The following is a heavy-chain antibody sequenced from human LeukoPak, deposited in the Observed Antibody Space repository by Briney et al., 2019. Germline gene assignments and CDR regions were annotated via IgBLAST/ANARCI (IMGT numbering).Heavy chain of an antibody. CDR1: GFTFSNHG. CDR3: ARVEDYDILTGFDY. Sequence: GGSLRLSCAASGFTFSNHGMNWVRQAPGKGLEWVANIKQDGREKYYVDSVKGRFTISRDNAKNSLYLQMNSLRAEDTAVYYCARVEDYDILTGFDYWGQGTLVTVSS. J-gene: IGHJ4*02. CDR2: IKQDGREK. V-gene: IGHV3-7*01. D-gene: IGHD3-9*01.